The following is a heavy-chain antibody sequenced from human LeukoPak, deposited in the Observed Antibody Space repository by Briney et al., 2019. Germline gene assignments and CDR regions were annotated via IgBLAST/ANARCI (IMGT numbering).Heavy chain of an antibody. CDR3: AKVSSYPDY. D-gene: IGHD2-2*01. V-gene: IGHV3-23*01. CDR2: ISGGGDST. Sequence: GGSLRLSCAASGFTFSSYAMSWVRQAPGKGLEWVSAISGGGDSTYYAASVKGRLTVSRDNSKNTLYLQMNSLRAEDTAVYYCAKVSSYPDYWGQGTLVTVSS. CDR1: GFTFSSYA. J-gene: IGHJ4*02.